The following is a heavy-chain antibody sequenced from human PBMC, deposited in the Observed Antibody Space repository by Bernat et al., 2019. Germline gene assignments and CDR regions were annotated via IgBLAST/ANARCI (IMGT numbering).Heavy chain of an antibody. D-gene: IGHD2-15*01. CDR3: ARGDCSGGSCYSLYY. V-gene: IGHV3-53*05. Sequence: EVQLVETGGGLIQPGGSLRLSFAASGFTVSSNYMSWVRQAPGKGLEWVSVIYSGGNTYYADSVKGRFTISRDNSKNTLYLQMNSLRAEDTAVYYCARGDCSGGSCYSLYYWGQGTLVTVSS. CDR2: IYSGGNT. J-gene: IGHJ4*02. CDR1: GFTVSSNY.